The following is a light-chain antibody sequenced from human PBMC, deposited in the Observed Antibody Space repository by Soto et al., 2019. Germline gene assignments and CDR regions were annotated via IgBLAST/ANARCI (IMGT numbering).Light chain of an antibody. CDR3: GTWDDSLSAVV. CDR2: DND. J-gene: IGLJ2*01. V-gene: IGLV1-51*01. CDR1: SSNIRNNY. Sequence: QSVLTQPPSVSAAPGQKVTISCSGSSSNIRNNYVSWYHQLPGTAPKLLIYDNDKRPSGIPDRFSGSKSGTSATLGITGLQTGDEADYYCGTWDDSLSAVVLGGGTKVTVL.